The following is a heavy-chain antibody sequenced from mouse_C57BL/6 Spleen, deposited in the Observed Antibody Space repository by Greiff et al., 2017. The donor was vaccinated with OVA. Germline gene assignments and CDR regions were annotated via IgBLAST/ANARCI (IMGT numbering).Heavy chain of an antibody. D-gene: IGHD1-1*01. J-gene: IGHJ4*01. V-gene: IGHV5-4*01. CDR1: GFTFSSYA. CDR2: ISDGGSYT. CDR3: ARDPLLRGAMDY. Sequence: DVKLVESGGGLVKPGGSLKLSCAASGFTFSSYAMSWVRQTPEKRLEWVATISDGGSYTYYPDNVKGRFTISRDNAKNNLYLQMSHLKSEDTAMYYCARDPLLRGAMDYWGQGTSVTVSS.